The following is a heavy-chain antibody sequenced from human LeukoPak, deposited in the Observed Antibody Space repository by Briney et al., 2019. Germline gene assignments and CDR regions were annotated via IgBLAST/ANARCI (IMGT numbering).Heavy chain of an antibody. Sequence: GGSLRLSCAASGFTFSSYWMHWVRQAPGKGLVWVSRIDTDGSRTSYADSVKGRSTISRDNAKNRLYLQMNSLRAEDTAVYYCAKERSFGTWLGDYWGQGTLVTVSS. CDR1: GFTFSSYW. V-gene: IGHV3-74*01. CDR2: IDTDGSRT. CDR3: AKERSFGTWLGDY. J-gene: IGHJ4*02. D-gene: IGHD2/OR15-2a*01.